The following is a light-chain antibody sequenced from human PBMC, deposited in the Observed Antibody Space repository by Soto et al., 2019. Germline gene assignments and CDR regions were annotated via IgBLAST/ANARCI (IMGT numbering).Light chain of an antibody. J-gene: IGKJ5*01. Sequence: DILMTQSPSSLSASVGDRVTITCRASQNIINYLNWYQQKPGKAPQLLIYVASRLESGVPSRFSGSGSGTDFTLTISSLQPEDFATYYCQQSYNAPITFGQGTRLEIK. CDR2: VAS. CDR3: QQSYNAPIT. CDR1: QNIINY. V-gene: IGKV1-39*01.